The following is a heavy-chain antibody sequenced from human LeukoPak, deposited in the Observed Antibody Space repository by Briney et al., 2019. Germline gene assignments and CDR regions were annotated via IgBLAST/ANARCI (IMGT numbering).Heavy chain of an antibody. CDR1: GGTFISYA. V-gene: IGHV1-69*01. CDR2: IIPIFGTA. D-gene: IGHD3-22*01. CDR3: ARGTRYYYDSSGYYYAY. J-gene: IGHJ4*02. Sequence: SVKVSCKASGGTFISYAISWVRQAPGQGLEWMGGIIPIFGTANYAQKFQGRVTITADESTSTAYMELSSLRSEDTAVYYCARGTRYYYDSSGYYYAYWGQGTLVTVSS.